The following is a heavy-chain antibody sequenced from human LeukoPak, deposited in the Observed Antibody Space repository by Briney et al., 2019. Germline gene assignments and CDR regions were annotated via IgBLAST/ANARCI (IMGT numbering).Heavy chain of an antibody. CDR1: GFTFSSYE. Sequence: GGSLRLSCAASGFTFSSYEMNWVRQAPGKGLEWVSYISSSGSTIYYADSVKGRFTISRDNAKNSLYLQMNSLRAEDTAVYYCASGVTMIVGVCDIWGQGTMVTVSS. V-gene: IGHV3-48*03. CDR2: ISSSGSTI. J-gene: IGHJ3*02. D-gene: IGHD3-22*01. CDR3: ASGVTMIVGVCDI.